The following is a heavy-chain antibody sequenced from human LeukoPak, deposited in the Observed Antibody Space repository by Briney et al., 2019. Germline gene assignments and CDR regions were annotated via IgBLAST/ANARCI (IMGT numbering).Heavy chain of an antibody. CDR2: INWNGGST. D-gene: IGHD5-24*01. CDR3: AREMATTAVQGSFDY. CDR1: GFTFDDYG. J-gene: IGHJ4*02. V-gene: IGHV3-20*04. Sequence: PGGSLRLSCAASGFTFDDYGMNWVRHAPGKGLEWVSGINWNGGSTGYADSVKDRFTISRDNAKNSLYLQMNSLRAEDTALYYCAREMATTAVQGSFDYWGQGTLVTVSS.